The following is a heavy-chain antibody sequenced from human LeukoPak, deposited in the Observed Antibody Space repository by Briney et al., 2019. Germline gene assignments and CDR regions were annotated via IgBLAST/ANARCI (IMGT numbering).Heavy chain of an antibody. Sequence: PGGSLRLSCAASGFSFSSYAIHWVRQAPGKGLEWVAVISYDGSNKYYADSVKGRFTISRDNSKNTLYLQMNSLRAEDTAVYYCAKDLEGIYSSGQDYFDYWGQGTLVTVSS. J-gene: IGHJ4*02. CDR1: GFSFSSYA. CDR2: ISYDGSNK. CDR3: AKDLEGIYSSGQDYFDY. V-gene: IGHV3-30-3*01. D-gene: IGHD6-19*01.